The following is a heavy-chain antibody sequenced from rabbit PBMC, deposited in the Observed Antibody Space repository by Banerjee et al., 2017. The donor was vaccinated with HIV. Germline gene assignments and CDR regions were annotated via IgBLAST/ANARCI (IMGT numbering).Heavy chain of an antibody. J-gene: IGHJ3*01. CDR1: GFSFSSSYY. CDR2: IYTGSGST. CDR3: ARGSDGSHYYSTTRLIL. V-gene: IGHV1S40*01. Sequence: QSLEESGGDLVKPGASLTLTCTASGFSFSSSYYMCWVRQAPGKGLEWIACIYTGSGSTYYATWAKGRFTISKTSSPTVTLQMNSLTAADTATYFCARGSDGSHYYSTTRLILWGQGTLVTV. D-gene: IGHD8-1*01.